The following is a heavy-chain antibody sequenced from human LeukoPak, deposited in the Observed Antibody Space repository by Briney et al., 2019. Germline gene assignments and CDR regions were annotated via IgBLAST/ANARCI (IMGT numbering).Heavy chain of an antibody. J-gene: IGHJ4*02. V-gene: IGHV1-46*01. D-gene: IGHD1-26*01. CDR2: INPSGGST. CDR3: ARYKGGSNLFFDY. Sequence: ASVKVSCKASGYTFTNYYIHWVRQAPGQGLEWMGIINPSGGSTTYAQKFQGRVTMTRDASTSTVYMELSSLRSEDTAEYYCARYKGGSNLFFDYWGQGTLVTVSS. CDR1: GYTFTNYY.